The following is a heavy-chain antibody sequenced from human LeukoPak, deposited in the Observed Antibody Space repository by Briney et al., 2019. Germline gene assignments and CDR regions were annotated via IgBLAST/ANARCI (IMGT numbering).Heavy chain of an antibody. CDR2: IIPIFGTA. CDR3: ARGVLGQLAHSDAFDI. Sequence: SVKVSCKASGGTFSSYAISWVRQAPGQGLEWMGGIIPIFGTANYAQKFQGRVTITTDESTSTVYMELSSLRSEDTAVYYCARGVLGQLAHSDAFDIWGQGTMVTVSS. V-gene: IGHV1-69*05. J-gene: IGHJ3*02. D-gene: IGHD6-6*01. CDR1: GGTFSSYA.